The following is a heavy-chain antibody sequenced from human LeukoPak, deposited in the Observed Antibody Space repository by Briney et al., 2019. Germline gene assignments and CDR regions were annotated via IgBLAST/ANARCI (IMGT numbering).Heavy chain of an antibody. CDR2: IYYSGST. CDR3: ARDRDGAGFDP. Sequence: SQTLSPTCTVSGGSISSGGYYWSWIRQHPGKGLEWIGYIYYSGSTYYNPSLKSRVTISVDTSKNQFSLKLSSVTAADTAVYYCARDRDGAGFDPWGQGTLVTVSS. J-gene: IGHJ5*02. D-gene: IGHD4/OR15-4a*01. CDR1: GGSISSGGYY. V-gene: IGHV4-31*03.